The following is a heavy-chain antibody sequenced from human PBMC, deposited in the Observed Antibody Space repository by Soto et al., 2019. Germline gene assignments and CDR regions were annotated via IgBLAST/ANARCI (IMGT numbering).Heavy chain of an antibody. D-gene: IGHD3-10*01. J-gene: IGHJ6*02. Sequence: DVQLVESGGGLVQPGRSLRLSCAASGFTFDDYAMHWVRQAPGKGLAWVIGMSWNSGSIGSADTVKGRFTISRDNAKNSLYLQTNSLRAEDTALYYCAKDAITSVRGVISYYGMDVWGQGTTVTVSS. CDR3: AKDAITSVRGVISYYGMDV. CDR1: GFTFDDYA. CDR2: MSWNSGSI. V-gene: IGHV3-9*01.